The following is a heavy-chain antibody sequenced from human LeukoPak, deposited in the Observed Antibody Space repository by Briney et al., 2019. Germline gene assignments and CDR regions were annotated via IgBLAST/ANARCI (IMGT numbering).Heavy chain of an antibody. Sequence: GGSLRLSCTASGLAFSSYWMHWVRQVPGKGLVWVSRIIGDGSGTNYADSVKGRFTISRDNAKNSLYLQMNSLRAEDTAVYYCARNPLTRYYYYYMDVWGKGTTVTVSS. CDR1: GLAFSSYW. V-gene: IGHV3-74*01. CDR3: ARNPLTRYYYYYMDV. J-gene: IGHJ6*03. D-gene: IGHD3-9*01. CDR2: IIGDGSGT.